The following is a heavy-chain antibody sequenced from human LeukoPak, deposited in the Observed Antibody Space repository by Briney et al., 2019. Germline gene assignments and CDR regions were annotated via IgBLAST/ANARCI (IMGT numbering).Heavy chain of an antibody. Sequence: ASVKVSCKASGYTFTSYGISWVRQAPGQGLEWMGWISAYNGNTNYAQKLQGRVTMTADTPTSTAYMELRSLRSDDTAVYYCARDPFIAAAGTMFDPWGQGTLVTVSP. CDR1: GYTFTSYG. CDR2: ISAYNGNT. D-gene: IGHD6-13*01. J-gene: IGHJ5*02. V-gene: IGHV1-18*01. CDR3: ARDPFIAAAGTMFDP.